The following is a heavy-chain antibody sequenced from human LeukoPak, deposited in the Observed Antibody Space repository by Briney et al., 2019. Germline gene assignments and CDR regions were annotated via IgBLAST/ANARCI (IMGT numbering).Heavy chain of an antibody. V-gene: IGHV3-48*02. CDR2: ISSSSSTI. CDR3: ARDLLPSD. J-gene: IGHJ4*02. Sequence: PGGSLRLSCAASGFTFSNAWMNWVRQAPGKGLEWVSYISSSSSTIYYADSVKGRFTISRDNAKNSPYLQMNSLRDEDTAVYYCARDLLPSDWGQGTLVTVSS. D-gene: IGHD2-15*01. CDR1: GFTFSNAW.